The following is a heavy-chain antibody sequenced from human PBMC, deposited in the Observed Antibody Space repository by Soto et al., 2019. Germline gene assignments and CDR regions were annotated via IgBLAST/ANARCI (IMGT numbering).Heavy chain of an antibody. J-gene: IGHJ4*02. V-gene: IGHV1-69*06. D-gene: IGHD6-19*01. CDR2: IIPIFGTA. CDR3: AIPSGLTVTGPDY. CDR1: GGTFSSYA. Sequence: SVKVSCKASGGTFSSYAISWVRQAPGQGLEWMGGIIPIFGTANYAQKFQGRVTITADKSTSTAYMELSSLRAEDTAVYFCAIPSGLTVTGPDYWGQGTLVTVSS.